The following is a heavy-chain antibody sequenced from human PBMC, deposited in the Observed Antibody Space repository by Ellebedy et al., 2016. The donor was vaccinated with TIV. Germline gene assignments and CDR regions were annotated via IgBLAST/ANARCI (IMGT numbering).Heavy chain of an antibody. CDR1: IFSSNYW. CDR3: TRDSADCSGGGCLDSRHYFDY. Sequence: GGSLRLXXVGSIFSSNYWMHWVRQAPGKGLVWVSRVNSDESHIDYADSVKGRFTISRDNAKKTLYLQMNTLGAEDTAVYYCTRDSADCSGGGCLDSRHYFDYWGQGTLVTVSS. CDR2: VNSDESHI. J-gene: IGHJ4*02. V-gene: IGHV3-74*01. D-gene: IGHD2-15*01.